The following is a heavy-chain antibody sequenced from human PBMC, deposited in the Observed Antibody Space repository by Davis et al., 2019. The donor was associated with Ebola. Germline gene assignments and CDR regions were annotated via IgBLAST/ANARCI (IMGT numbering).Heavy chain of an antibody. V-gene: IGHV3-23*01. Sequence: GESLKISCAASGFIFRNYVLSWVRQAPGKGLEWVSTLGTSADPYSADSVQGRFTIPRDNSKNTLYLQMNGLRVEDTAIYYCAKDTSNIWFDVWGQGTMVTFSS. CDR2: LGTSADP. CDR1: GFIFRNYV. CDR3: AKDTSNIWFDV. D-gene: IGHD1-26*01. J-gene: IGHJ3*01.